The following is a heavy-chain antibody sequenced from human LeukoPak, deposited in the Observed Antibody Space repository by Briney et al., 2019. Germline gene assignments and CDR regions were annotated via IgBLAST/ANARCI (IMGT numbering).Heavy chain of an antibody. V-gene: IGHV4-61*02. D-gene: IGHD3-3*01. CDR1: GGSISSGGHY. CDR3: ARDSTLAFGVAYWYFDL. Sequence: NPSQTLSLTCTVSGGSISSGGHYWSWIRQPAGKGLEYLGRISSTGSTNCNPSLRSRVTISVDRSKNQFSLKLSSVTAADTAVYYCARDSTLAFGVAYWYFDLWGRGTLVTVSS. CDR2: ISSTGST. J-gene: IGHJ2*01.